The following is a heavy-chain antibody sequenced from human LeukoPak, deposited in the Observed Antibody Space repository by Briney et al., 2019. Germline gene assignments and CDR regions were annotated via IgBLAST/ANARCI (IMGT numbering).Heavy chain of an antibody. Sequence: GGSLRLSCAASGFTFSDYYMSWIRQAPGKGLEWVSYISSSGSTIYYADSVKGRFTISRDNAKNSLYLQMNSLRAEDTAVYYCARDPNPYSSGWSLGYYYYGMDVWGQGTTVTVSS. J-gene: IGHJ6*02. CDR1: GFTFSDYY. CDR2: ISSSGSTI. D-gene: IGHD6-19*01. CDR3: ARDPNPYSSGWSLGYYYYGMDV. V-gene: IGHV3-11*01.